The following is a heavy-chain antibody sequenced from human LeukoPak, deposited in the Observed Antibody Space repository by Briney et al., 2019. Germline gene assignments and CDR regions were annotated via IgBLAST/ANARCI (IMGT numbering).Heavy chain of an antibody. CDR1: GITFTNYG. V-gene: IGHV3-33*01. CDR2: ICYDGSSQ. D-gene: IGHD5-12*01. CDR3: AALEYGGPRNDS. Sequence: PGGSLRLSCAASGITFTNYGMHWLRQAPGKGLEWVAVICYDGSSQSYADSVRGRFTISSDNYNNTLYLQMNSLGGEETALYYCAALEYGGPRNDSWGQRTLVTVSS. J-gene: IGHJ4*02.